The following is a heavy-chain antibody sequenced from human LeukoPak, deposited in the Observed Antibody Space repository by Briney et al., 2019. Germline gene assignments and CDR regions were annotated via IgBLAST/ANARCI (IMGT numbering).Heavy chain of an antibody. D-gene: IGHD4-17*01. J-gene: IGHJ4*02. CDR2: IWYDGSNK. V-gene: IGHV3-33*01. Sequence: PGGSLRLSCAASGFTFIRNAMHWVRQAPGKGLEWVALIWYDGSNKYYADSVRGRFTISRDNSKNTLYLQTNSLRAEDTAVYYCAGGSGDYSPDYWGQGTLVTVSS. CDR1: GFTFIRNA. CDR3: AGGSGDYSPDY.